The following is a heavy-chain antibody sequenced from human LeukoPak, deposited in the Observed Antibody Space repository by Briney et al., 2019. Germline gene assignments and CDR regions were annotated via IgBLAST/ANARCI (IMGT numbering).Heavy chain of an antibody. Sequence: SDTLSLTCTVSGGSISSYYWSWIRQPTGKALECIGYIYYSGSTNYNPSLKSRVTISVDTSKNQFSLKLSSVTAADTAVYYCAREAPYDFWSGYVDPWGQGTLVTVSS. CDR2: IYYSGST. V-gene: IGHV4-59*12. J-gene: IGHJ5*02. CDR3: AREAPYDFWSGYVDP. CDR1: GGSISSYY. D-gene: IGHD3-3*01.